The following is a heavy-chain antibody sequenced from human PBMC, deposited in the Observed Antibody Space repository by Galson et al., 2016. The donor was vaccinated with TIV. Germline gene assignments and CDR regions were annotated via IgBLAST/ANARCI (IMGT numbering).Heavy chain of an antibody. V-gene: IGHV1-8*02. Sequence: SVKVSCKASGYTFTSYDINWVRQATGQGLEWMGWMNPNSGDTGYAQKFRGRVTMTRNTSVRTAYMELSSLRSEDTAVYYCARSGDYGVYWGRGTLVTVSS. CDR2: MNPNSGDT. CDR1: GYTFTSYD. D-gene: IGHD4-17*01. J-gene: IGHJ4*02. CDR3: ARSGDYGVY.